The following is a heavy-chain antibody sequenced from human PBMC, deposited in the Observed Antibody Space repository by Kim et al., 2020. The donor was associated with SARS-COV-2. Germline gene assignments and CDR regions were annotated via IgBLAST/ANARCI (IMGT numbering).Heavy chain of an antibody. V-gene: IGHV3-23*01. D-gene: IGHD1-1*01. CDR3: AKDKWDRYQLEGDWFDP. J-gene: IGHJ5*02. Sequence: GGSLRLSCAASGFTFSSYAMSWVRQAPGKGLEWVSAISGSGGSTYYADSVKGRFTISRDNSKNTLYLQMNSLRAEDTAVYYCAKDKWDRYQLEGDWFDPWGQGTLVTVSS. CDR2: ISGSGGST. CDR1: GFTFSSYA.